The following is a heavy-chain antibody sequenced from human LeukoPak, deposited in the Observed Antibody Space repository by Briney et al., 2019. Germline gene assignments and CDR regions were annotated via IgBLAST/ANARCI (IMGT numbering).Heavy chain of an antibody. CDR1: GGSISSYY. CDR3: AREPQPRWLLLRLLKVESWANAFDI. D-gene: IGHD3-22*01. V-gene: IGHV4-59*12. Sequence: SETLSLTCTVSGGSISSYYWSWIRQPPGKGLEWIGYIYYSGSTNYNPSLKSRVTISVDTSENQFSLQLNSVTPEDTAVYYCAREPQPRWLLLRLLKVESWANAFDIWGQGTMVTVSS. CDR2: IYYSGST. J-gene: IGHJ3*02.